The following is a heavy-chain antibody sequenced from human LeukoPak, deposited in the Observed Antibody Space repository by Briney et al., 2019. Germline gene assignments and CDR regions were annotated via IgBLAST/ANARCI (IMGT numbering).Heavy chain of an antibody. CDR3: AREVVRGYYYYGMDV. Sequence: SETLSLTCTVSGGSISSGGYYWSWIRQPPGKGLEWIGYIYYSGSTYYNPSLKSRVTISVDTSKNQFSLKLSSVTAADTAVYYCAREVVRGYYYYGMDVWGQGTTVTVSS. J-gene: IGHJ6*02. V-gene: IGHV4-30-4*01. CDR2: IYYSGST. D-gene: IGHD3-10*01. CDR1: GGSISSGGYY.